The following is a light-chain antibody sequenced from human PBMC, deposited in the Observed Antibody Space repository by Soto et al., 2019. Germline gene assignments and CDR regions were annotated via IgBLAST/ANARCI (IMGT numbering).Light chain of an antibody. Sequence: QSVLTQPPSGSGTPGQRVTISCSGSSSNIGSNYVYWYQHLTGTAPKLLIYRNNQRPSGVPDRFSGSKSGTSASLALSGLRSEDEADYYCATWDDSLSNYVFGTGTKVTVL. CDR1: SSNIGSNY. V-gene: IGLV1-47*01. J-gene: IGLJ1*01. CDR2: RNN. CDR3: ATWDDSLSNYV.